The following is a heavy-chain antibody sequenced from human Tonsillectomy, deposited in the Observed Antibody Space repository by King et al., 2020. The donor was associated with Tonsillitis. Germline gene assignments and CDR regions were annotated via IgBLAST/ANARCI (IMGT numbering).Heavy chain of an antibody. CDR1: GLTFSSYW. CDR3: ATTSGPGGTFDV. V-gene: IGHV3-7*03. J-gene: IGHJ3*01. CDR2: IKHDGSEK. Sequence: VQLVESGGGLVQPGGSLRLSCAASGLTFSSYWMSWVRQTPGKGLEWVANIKHDGSEKYYVDSVKGRFTISRDNAKNSLYLHMNSLRAEDMAVYYCATTSGPGGTFDVWGQGTMVTVSS. D-gene: IGHD3-16*01.